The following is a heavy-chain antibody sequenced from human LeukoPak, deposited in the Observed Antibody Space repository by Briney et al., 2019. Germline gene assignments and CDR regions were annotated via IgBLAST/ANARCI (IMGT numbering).Heavy chain of an antibody. CDR3: AKDSAAVGGPTTD. J-gene: IGHJ4*02. D-gene: IGHD6-13*01. Sequence: GGSLRLSCAASGFTFSSYTMSWVRQAPGKGKEWVSLTSGSGGITYYADSVKGRFTISRDNSKNTLYLQMDSLRAEDTAVYYCAKDSAAVGGPTTDWGQGTPVTVSS. CDR2: TSGSGGIT. CDR1: GFTFSSYT. V-gene: IGHV3-23*01.